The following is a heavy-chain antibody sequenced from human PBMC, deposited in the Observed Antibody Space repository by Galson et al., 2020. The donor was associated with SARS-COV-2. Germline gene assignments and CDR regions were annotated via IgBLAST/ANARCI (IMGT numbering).Heavy chain of an antibody. D-gene: IGHD2-21*01. J-gene: IGHJ3*02. Sequence: GESLKISCTASGFTFGDYAMSWFRQAPGKGLEWVGFIRSKAYGGTTEYAASVKGSFTISRDDSKSIAYLQMNSLKTDDTAVYYCTRALVVIAADDAFDIWGQGTMVTVSS. CDR1: GFTFGDYA. CDR3: TRALVVIAADDAFDI. V-gene: IGHV3-49*03. CDR2: IRSKAYGGTT.